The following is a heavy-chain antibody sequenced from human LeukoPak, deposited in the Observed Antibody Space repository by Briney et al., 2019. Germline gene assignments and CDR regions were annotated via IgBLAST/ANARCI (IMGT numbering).Heavy chain of an antibody. CDR1: GGSISSSSYY. Sequence: SETLSLTCTVSGGSISSSSYYWGWIRQPPGKGLEWIGSIYYSGSTYYNPSLKSRVTISVDTSKNQFSLKLSSVTAADTAVYYCARVWGENYYYYYMDVWGKGTTVTVSS. J-gene: IGHJ6*03. CDR3: ARVWGENYYYYYMDV. D-gene: IGHD3-16*01. CDR2: IYYSGST. V-gene: IGHV4-39*01.